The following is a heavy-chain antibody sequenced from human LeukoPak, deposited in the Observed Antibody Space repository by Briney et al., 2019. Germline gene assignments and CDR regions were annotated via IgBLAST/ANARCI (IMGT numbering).Heavy chain of an antibody. CDR2: ISDSGGHT. J-gene: IGHJ4*02. CDR3: AKELALTKPYDY. CDR1: GFTFSSYA. D-gene: IGHD3-9*01. V-gene: IGHV3-23*01. Sequence: GGSLILSCAASGFTFSSYAMSWVRQAPGKGLEWVSAISDSGGHTYYADSVKGRFTISRDNSKNTLHLQMDSLRVEDTAVYYCAKELALTKPYDYWGQGPLVTVSS.